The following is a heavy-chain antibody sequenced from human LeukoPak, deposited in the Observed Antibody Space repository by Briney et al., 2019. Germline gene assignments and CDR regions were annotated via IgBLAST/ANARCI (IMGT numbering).Heavy chain of an antibody. CDR2: IIPILGIA. D-gene: IGHD6-13*01. CDR1: GGTFSSYA. CDR3: AREALAAAGTGPLDY. Sequence: SVKVSCKASGGTFSSYAISWVRQAPGQGLEWMGRIIPILGIANYAQKFQGRVTITADKSTSTAYMELSSLRSEDAAVYYCAREALAAAGTGPLDYWGQGTLVTVSS. V-gene: IGHV1-69*04. J-gene: IGHJ4*02.